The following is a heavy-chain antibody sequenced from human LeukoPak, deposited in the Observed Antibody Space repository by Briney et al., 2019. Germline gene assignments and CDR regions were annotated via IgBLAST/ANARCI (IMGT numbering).Heavy chain of an antibody. V-gene: IGHV1-2*02. CDR1: RYTFTGNY. Sequence: ASVKVSCKASRYTFTGNYMHWVRQAPGQRLEYMGYIDPNSGGTYYIQKFQGRVTMTRDMSINTAYVELSSLTSDDTAVYYCARGGGTVAPAPWVPFAYWGQGTLVTVSS. J-gene: IGHJ4*02. D-gene: IGHD4-11*01. CDR2: IDPNSGGT. CDR3: ARGGGTVAPAPWVPFAY.